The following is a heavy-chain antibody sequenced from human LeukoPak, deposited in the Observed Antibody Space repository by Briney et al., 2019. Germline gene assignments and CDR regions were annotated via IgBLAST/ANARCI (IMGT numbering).Heavy chain of an antibody. D-gene: IGHD6-19*01. J-gene: IGHJ6*02. CDR1: GYTFTSYY. CDR3: ARDRIAVAENYYYYGMDV. V-gene: IGHV1-46*01. Sequence: GASVKVSCKASGYTFTSYYMHWVRQAPGQGLEWMGIINPSGGSTSYAQKFQGRVTMTRDTSTSTVYMELSSLRSEDTAAYYCARDRIAVAENYYYYGMDVWGQGTTVTVSS. CDR2: INPSGGST.